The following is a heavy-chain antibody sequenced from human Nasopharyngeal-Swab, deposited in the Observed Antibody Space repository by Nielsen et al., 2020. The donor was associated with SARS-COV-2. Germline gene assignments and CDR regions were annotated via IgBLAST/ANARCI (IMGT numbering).Heavy chain of an antibody. CDR1: GFTFENYA. J-gene: IGHJ4*02. V-gene: IGHV3-9*01. Sequence: SLKISCAASGFTFENYAMHWVRQPPGKGLEWVSGITWNSGNKGYAESVQGRFTISRDNARNSLYLQMNSLRAEDTALYYCAKARRTDTYGFESFDYWGQKTLVTVSS. D-gene: IGHD5-18*01. CDR3: AKARRTDTYGFESFDY. CDR2: ITWNSGNK.